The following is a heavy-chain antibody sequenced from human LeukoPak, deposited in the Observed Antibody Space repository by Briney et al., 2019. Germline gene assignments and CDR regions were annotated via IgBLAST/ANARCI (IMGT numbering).Heavy chain of an antibody. CDR3: ARGIVVVPAAIARHFDY. J-gene: IGHJ4*02. D-gene: IGHD2-2*02. V-gene: IGHV1-46*01. Sequence: ASVKVSCKASGYTFTSYYMHWVRQAPGQGLEWMGIINPSGGSTSYAQKFQGRVTMTRDTSTSTVYMELNSLRSEDTAVYYCARGIVVVPAAIARHFDYWGQGTLVTVSS. CDR2: INPSGGST. CDR1: GYTFTSYY.